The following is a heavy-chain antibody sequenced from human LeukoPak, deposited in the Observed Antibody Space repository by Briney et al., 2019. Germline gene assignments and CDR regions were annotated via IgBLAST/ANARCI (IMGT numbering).Heavy chain of an antibody. V-gene: IGHV1-69*13. CDR1: GGTFSSYA. Sequence: ASVKVSCKASGGTFSSYAISWVRQAPGQGLECMGGIIPIFVTANYAQKFQGRVTITADESTSTAYMELSSLRSEDTAVYYCARVSGYGSGSYNHWFDPWGQGTLVTVSS. D-gene: IGHD3-10*01. CDR2: IIPIFVTA. J-gene: IGHJ5*02. CDR3: ARVSGYGSGSYNHWFDP.